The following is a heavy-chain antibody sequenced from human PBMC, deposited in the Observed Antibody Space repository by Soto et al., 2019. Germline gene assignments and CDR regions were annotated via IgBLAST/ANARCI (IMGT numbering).Heavy chain of an antibody. Sequence: PSETLSLTCAVYGGSFSGYDWSWIRQPPGKGLEWIGEINHSGSTNYNPSLKSRVTISVDTSKNQFSLKLSSVTAADTAVYYCARGLVTLGYYGSGSYFYNWFDPWGQGTLVTVSS. CDR1: GGSFSGYD. V-gene: IGHV4-34*01. J-gene: IGHJ5*02. CDR2: INHSGST. CDR3: ARGLVTLGYYGSGSYFYNWFDP. D-gene: IGHD3-10*01.